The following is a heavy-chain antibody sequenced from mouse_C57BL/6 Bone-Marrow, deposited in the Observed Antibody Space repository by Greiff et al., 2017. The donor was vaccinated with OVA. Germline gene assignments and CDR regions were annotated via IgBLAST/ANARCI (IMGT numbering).Heavy chain of an antibody. CDR2: ISSGGDYI. V-gene: IGHV5-9-1*02. Sequence: EVQRVESGEGLVKPGGSLKLSCAASGFTFSSYAMSWVRQTPEKRLEWVAYISSGGDYIYYADTVKGRFTISRDNARNTLYLQMSSLKSEDTAMYYCTRDRYDGYFPWYFDVWGTGTTVTVSS. J-gene: IGHJ1*03. CDR1: GFTFSSYA. CDR3: TRDRYDGYFPWYFDV. D-gene: IGHD2-3*01.